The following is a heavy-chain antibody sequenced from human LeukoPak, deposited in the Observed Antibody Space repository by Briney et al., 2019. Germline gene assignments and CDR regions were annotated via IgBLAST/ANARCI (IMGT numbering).Heavy chain of an antibody. CDR3: ARLDSGYGKYYFDY. CDR2: IYHRGST. D-gene: IGHD5-12*01. CDR1: GGSINSYH. V-gene: IGHV4-59*08. Sequence: SETLSLTCTVSGGSINSYHWSWIRQPPGKGLEWIGYIYHRGSTNYNSSLKSRVSISVDTSKNQFYLKLTSVTAADTAVYYCARLDSGYGKYYFDYWGQGTLVTVSS. J-gene: IGHJ4*02.